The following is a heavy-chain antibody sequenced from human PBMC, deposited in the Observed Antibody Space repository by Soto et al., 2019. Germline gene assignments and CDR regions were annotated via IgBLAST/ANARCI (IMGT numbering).Heavy chain of an antibody. J-gene: IGHJ4*02. D-gene: IGHD2-8*02. Sequence: QVQLVESGGGVVQPGRSLRLSCAVSGFTVSTYGMHWVRQAPGKGLEWVAVISRDGGTKYYADSVKGRFTISRDNSRNKLFQEMNRLRGDDMAVYYCTGEVASGYWGQGTLVTVSS. CDR2: ISRDGGTK. CDR1: GFTVSTYG. V-gene: IGHV3-30*03. CDR3: TGEVASGY.